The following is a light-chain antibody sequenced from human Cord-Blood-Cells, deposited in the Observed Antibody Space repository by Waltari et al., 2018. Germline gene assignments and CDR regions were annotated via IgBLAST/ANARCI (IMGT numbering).Light chain of an antibody. J-gene: IGLJ3*02. Sequence: QSALTQPPSASGSPGQSVTISCTGTSSDVGGYNYVSWYQQHPGKAPKLTFYEVSKRPSGVPDRFAGPESCNTASLPVSGLQAEDEADYYCSSYAGSNNFVFGGGTKLTVL. CDR1: SSDVGGYNY. CDR3: SSYAGSNNFV. CDR2: EVS. V-gene: IGLV2-8*01.